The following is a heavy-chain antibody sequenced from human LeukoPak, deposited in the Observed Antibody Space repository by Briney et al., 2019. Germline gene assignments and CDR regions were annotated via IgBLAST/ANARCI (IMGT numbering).Heavy chain of an antibody. CDR2: ISYDGSNK. CDR1: GFTFSSYA. D-gene: IGHD3-22*01. CDR3: ARGLVVVITTGLWFDP. Sequence: GGSLRLSCAASGFTFSSYAMHWVRQAPGKGLEWVAVISYDGSNKYYADSVKGRFTISRDNSKNTLYLQMNSLRAEDTAVYCCARGLVVVITTGLWFDPWGQGTLVTVSS. J-gene: IGHJ5*02. V-gene: IGHV3-30*01.